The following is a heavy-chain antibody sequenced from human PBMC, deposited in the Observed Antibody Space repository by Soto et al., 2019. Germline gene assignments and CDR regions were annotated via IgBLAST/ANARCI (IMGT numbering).Heavy chain of an antibody. D-gene: IGHD3-3*01. Sequence: GGSLRLSCAASGFTFSSYWMSWVRQAPGKGLAWVANIKQDGSEKYYVDSVKGRFTISRDNAKNSLYLQMNSLRAEDTAVYYCARLNDFWSGHRLGGAFDIWGQGTMVTVSS. V-gene: IGHV3-7*03. CDR3: ARLNDFWSGHRLGGAFDI. CDR1: GFTFSSYW. J-gene: IGHJ3*02. CDR2: IKQDGSEK.